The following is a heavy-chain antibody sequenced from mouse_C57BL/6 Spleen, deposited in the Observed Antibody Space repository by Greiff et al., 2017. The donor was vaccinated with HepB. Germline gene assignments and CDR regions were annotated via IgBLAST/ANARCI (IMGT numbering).Heavy chain of an antibody. CDR1: GFSLTSYG. Sequence: VQLQESGPGLVQPSQSLSITCTVSGFSLTSYGVHWVRQSPGKGLEWLGVIWSGGSTDYNAAFISRLSISKDNSKSQVFFKMNSLQADDTAIYYCASLATIPSYWYFDVWGTGTTVTVSS. J-gene: IGHJ1*03. CDR3: ASLATIPSYWYFDV. CDR2: IWSGGST. V-gene: IGHV2-2*01. D-gene: IGHD2-1*01.